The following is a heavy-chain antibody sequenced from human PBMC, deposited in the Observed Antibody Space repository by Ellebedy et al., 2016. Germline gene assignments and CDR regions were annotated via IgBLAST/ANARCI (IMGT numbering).Heavy chain of an antibody. CDR2: IYYSGST. J-gene: IGHJ6*03. D-gene: IGHD3-3*01. Sequence: SETLSLXXTVPGGSISSYYWSWIRQPPGKGLEWIGYIYYSGSTNYNPSLKSRVTISVDTSKNQFSLKLSSVTAADTAVYYCARGIEKEVEWLSNYYYYYMDVWGKGTTVTVSS. CDR1: GGSISSYY. V-gene: IGHV4-59*13. CDR3: ARGIEKEVEWLSNYYYYYMDV.